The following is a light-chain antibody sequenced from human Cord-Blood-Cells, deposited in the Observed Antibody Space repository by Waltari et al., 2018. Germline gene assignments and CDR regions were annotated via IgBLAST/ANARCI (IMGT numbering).Light chain of an antibody. Sequence: IVLTQSPATLSLSPGERATLSCTASQSVSSYLACYQQKPGQAPRILIYDASNRATGIPARFSGSGSGTDFTLTISSLEPEDFAVYYCQQRSNWPLTFGGGTKVEIK. J-gene: IGKJ4*01. V-gene: IGKV3-11*01. CDR2: DAS. CDR3: QQRSNWPLT. CDR1: QSVSSY.